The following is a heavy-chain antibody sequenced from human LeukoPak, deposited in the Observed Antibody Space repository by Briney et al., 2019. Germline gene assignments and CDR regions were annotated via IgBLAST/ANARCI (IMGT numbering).Heavy chain of an antibody. Sequence: LPGPCLSPSYPLYAPSVTIYGTRSASLQARGWIGWDSVISGCGPYTYYTDSVKGRFTISRDSSKNTLYLQMNSLRAEDTALYYCARHGYCSGISCFFDFWGQGTLVTVSS. D-gene: IGHD2-2*03. CDR1: YAPSVTI. CDR3: ARHGYCSGISCFFDF. V-gene: IGHV3-23*01. J-gene: IGHJ4*02. CDR2: ISGCGPYT.